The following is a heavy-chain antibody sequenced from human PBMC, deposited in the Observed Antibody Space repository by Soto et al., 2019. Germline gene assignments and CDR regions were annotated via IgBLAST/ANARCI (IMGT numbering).Heavy chain of an antibody. CDR3: FFQAEDGIRAVRSVSAFLLNRSSDL. Sequence: KGLEWVSVLSGSGGSTYYADSVKGRFTISRDNSKNTLYLQMNSLRAEDTAVYFFFFQAEDGIRAVRSVSAFLLNRSSDL. J-gene: IGHJ2*01. V-gene: IGHV3-23*01. CDR2: LSGSGGST. D-gene: IGHD2-2*01.